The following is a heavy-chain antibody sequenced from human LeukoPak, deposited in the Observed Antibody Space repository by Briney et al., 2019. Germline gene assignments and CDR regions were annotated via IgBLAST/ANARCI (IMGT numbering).Heavy chain of an antibody. CDR3: ARDPLVGDEPLY. CDR1: GFTFSSYA. D-gene: IGHD2-8*02. V-gene: IGHV3-30-3*01. Sequence: GGSLRLSCAASGFTFSSYAMHWVRQAPGKGLEWVAVISYDGSNKYYADSVKGRFTISRDNSKNTLYLQMNSLRAEDTAVYYCARDPLVGDEPLYWGQGTLVTVS. CDR2: ISYDGSNK. J-gene: IGHJ4*02.